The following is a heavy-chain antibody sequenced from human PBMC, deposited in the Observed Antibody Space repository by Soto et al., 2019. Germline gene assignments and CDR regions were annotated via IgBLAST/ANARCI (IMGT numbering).Heavy chain of an antibody. Sequence: SETLSLSFAVSGYSISGGYYWCWIRQPPGKGLEWIGSIYHSGSTYYNPSLKSRVTISVDTSKNQFSLKLSSVTAADTDVYYCARERGGLDVWGQGTTVPVSS. CDR2: IYHSGST. CDR1: GYSISGGYY. CDR3: ARERGGLDV. V-gene: IGHV4-38-2*02. D-gene: IGHD3-16*01. J-gene: IGHJ6*02.